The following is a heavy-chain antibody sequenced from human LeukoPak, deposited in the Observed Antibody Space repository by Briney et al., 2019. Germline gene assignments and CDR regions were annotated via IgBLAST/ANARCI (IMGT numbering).Heavy chain of an antibody. Sequence: PERSLRLSCEASGFNLHNFAMQWVRQAPGKGLEWVAVISNDERNKYYTDSVKGRFTISRDNSKSTVYLQMNSLGPEDTAVYYCARPSPPGDGYNPCDYWGPGALVIVSS. V-gene: IGHV3-30*04. CDR1: GFNLHNFA. CDR2: ISNDERNK. D-gene: IGHD5-24*01. CDR3: ARPSPPGDGYNPCDY. J-gene: IGHJ4*02.